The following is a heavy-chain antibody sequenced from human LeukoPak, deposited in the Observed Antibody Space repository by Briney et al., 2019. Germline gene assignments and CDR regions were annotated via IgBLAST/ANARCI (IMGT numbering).Heavy chain of an antibody. Sequence: SETLSLTRTVSGGSISSYYWSWIRQPPGKGLEWIGYISYSGSTNFNPSLKSRVTIPVDTSKNQFSLKLSSVTAADTAAYYCAREGTAGTNLNWFDPWGQGTLVTVSS. CDR1: GGSISSYY. CDR2: ISYSGST. D-gene: IGHD1-1*01. V-gene: IGHV4-59*01. CDR3: AREGTAGTNLNWFDP. J-gene: IGHJ5*02.